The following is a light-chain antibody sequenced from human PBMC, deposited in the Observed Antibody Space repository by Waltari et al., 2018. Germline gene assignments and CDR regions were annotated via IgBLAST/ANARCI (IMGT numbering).Light chain of an antibody. Sequence: QSALTQPASVSGSPGQSITISCSGTSSDIGTYNHVSWYQQHPGNAPQRMIYDVHNRPAGVSNRFSGSKSGNTASLTISGLQAEDEADYYCCSYTTSSALWVFGGGTKLTVL. CDR3: CSYTTSSALWV. J-gene: IGLJ3*02. CDR1: SSDIGTYNH. CDR2: DVH. V-gene: IGLV2-14*03.